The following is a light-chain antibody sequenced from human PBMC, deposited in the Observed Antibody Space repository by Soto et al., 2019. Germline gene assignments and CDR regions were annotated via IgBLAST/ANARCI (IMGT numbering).Light chain of an antibody. V-gene: IGLV2-23*02. Sequence: QSVLTQPASVSGSPGQSITMSCTGTSSDVGSYNVVSWYQQYPGKAPKLMIYEVTKRPSGVSNRFSGSKSANTASLTISGLLAEDEADYYCCSYAGGLTWVFGGGTKLTVL. CDR2: EVT. J-gene: IGLJ3*02. CDR1: SSDVGSYNV. CDR3: CSYAGGLTWV.